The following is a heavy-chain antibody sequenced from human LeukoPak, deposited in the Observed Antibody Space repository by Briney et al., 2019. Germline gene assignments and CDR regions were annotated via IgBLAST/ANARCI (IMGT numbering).Heavy chain of an antibody. CDR1: GFTFSSFA. V-gene: IGHV3-23*01. J-gene: IGHJ4*02. Sequence: GGSLRLSCAVSGFTFSSFAMSWVRQAPGKGLEWVSVLSDSGGTTFYADSVKGRFTISTDNSKTTLYLQMNSLRADDTAVYYCAKGPGAGGNTWYYFDCWGQGTLVTVSS. CDR2: LSDSGGTT. D-gene: IGHD6-13*01. CDR3: AKGPGAGGNTWYYFDC.